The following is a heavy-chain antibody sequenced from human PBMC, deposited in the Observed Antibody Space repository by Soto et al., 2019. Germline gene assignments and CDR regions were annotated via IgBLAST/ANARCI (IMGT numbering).Heavy chain of an antibody. CDR3: ARPRVVDYCNVASCVGGWFDP. V-gene: IGHV4-39*01. CDR2: IHHGETT. J-gene: IGHJ5*01. D-gene: IGHD2-15*01. Sequence: QLQLQESGPGLVKPSETLSLTCTVSGGSINSRGYYWAWIRQSPGKGLEWIGTIHHGETTPYNPSLESRVTISIDTSRNQFSLKLRSVTAADTAVYYCARPRVVDYCNVASCVGGWFDPWGRGIQVTVSS. CDR1: GGSINSRGYY.